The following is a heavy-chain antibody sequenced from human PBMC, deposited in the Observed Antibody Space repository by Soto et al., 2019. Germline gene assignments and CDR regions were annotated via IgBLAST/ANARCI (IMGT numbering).Heavy chain of an antibody. Sequence: ASVKVSCKASGGTFSSYAISWVRQAPGQGLEWMGGFIPMFGTTNYAQKFRGRVTITADKSTTTAYMELSSLRSEDTAVYYCARGGDGRPLDYWGQGTLVTVSS. D-gene: IGHD1-26*01. V-gene: IGHV1-69*06. CDR3: ARGGDGRPLDY. J-gene: IGHJ4*02. CDR2: FIPMFGTT. CDR1: GGTFSSYA.